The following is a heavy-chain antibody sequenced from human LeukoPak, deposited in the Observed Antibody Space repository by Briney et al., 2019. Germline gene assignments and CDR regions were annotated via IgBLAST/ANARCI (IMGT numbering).Heavy chain of an antibody. Sequence: SVKVSCKASGGTFSSYAISWVRQAPGQGLEWMGGIIPIFGTANYAQKFQGRVTITADESTSTAYMELSSLRSEDTAVYYCAREQLGLYYFDYWGQGTLVTVSS. CDR3: AREQLGLYYFDY. J-gene: IGHJ4*02. CDR2: IIPIFGTA. D-gene: IGHD6-6*01. V-gene: IGHV1-69*13. CDR1: GGTFSSYA.